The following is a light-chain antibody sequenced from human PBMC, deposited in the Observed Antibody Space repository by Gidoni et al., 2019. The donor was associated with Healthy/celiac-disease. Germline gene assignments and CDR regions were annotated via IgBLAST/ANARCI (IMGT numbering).Light chain of an antibody. CDR2: DAS. CDR1: QSVSSY. CDR3: QQRSNWPL. Sequence: DIVLTQSPAPLPLSPGERATLSCRASQSVSSYLAWYQQKPGQAPRLLIYDASNRATGIPARFSGSGSGTDFTLTISSLEPEDFAVYYCQQRSNWPLFGGGTKVEIK. V-gene: IGKV3-11*01. J-gene: IGKJ4*01.